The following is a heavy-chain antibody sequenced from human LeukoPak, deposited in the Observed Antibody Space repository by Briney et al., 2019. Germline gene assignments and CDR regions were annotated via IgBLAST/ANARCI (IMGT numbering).Heavy chain of an antibody. V-gene: IGHV3-23*01. Sequence: GGSLRLSCAASGFTFSSYAMSWVRQAPGKGLEWVSAISGSGDNTYYADSVKGRFTISRDNSKNTLYLQMNSLRAEDTAVYYCAKQDYHFWSCYYWWGQGILVTVSS. CDR1: GFTFSSYA. D-gene: IGHD3-3*01. CDR3: AKQDYHFWSCYYW. CDR2: ISGSGDNT. J-gene: IGHJ4*02.